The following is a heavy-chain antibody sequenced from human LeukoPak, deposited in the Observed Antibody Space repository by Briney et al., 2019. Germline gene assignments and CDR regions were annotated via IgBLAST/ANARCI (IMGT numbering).Heavy chain of an antibody. J-gene: IGHJ5*02. CDR1: GFTFSSYS. CDR3: ARAVMPDYDFWSGYYAQAGWFDP. V-gene: IGHV3-48*01. CDR2: ISSSSSTI. D-gene: IGHD3-3*01. Sequence: PGGSLRLSCAASGFTFSSYSMNWVRQAPGKGLEWVSYISSSSSTIYYADSVKGRFTISRDNAKNSLYLQMNSLRAEDTAVYYCARAVMPDYDFWSGYYAQAGWFDPWGQGTLVTVSS.